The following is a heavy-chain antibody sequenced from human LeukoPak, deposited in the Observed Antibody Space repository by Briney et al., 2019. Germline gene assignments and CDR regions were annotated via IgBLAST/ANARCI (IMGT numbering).Heavy chain of an antibody. V-gene: IGHV1-46*01. Sequence: GASVKVSCKASGYTFTSYYVHWVRQAPGQALEWIGIINPSGGSTTYAQNFQGRITMTRDTSTSTVYMELSSLRSEDTALYYCARVRFSSGWYIAFDMWGQGTMVTVSS. CDR2: INPSGGST. J-gene: IGHJ3*02. CDR3: ARVRFSSGWYIAFDM. D-gene: IGHD6-19*01. CDR1: GYTFTSYY.